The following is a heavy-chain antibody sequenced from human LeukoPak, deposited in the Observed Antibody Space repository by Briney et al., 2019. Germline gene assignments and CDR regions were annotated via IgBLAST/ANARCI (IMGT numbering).Heavy chain of an antibody. CDR2: IKQEGSGK. J-gene: IGHJ4*02. CDR1: GFTFSSHW. D-gene: IGHD2-2*01. Sequence: PGGSLRLSCAASGFTFSSHWMNWVRQAPGQGLEWVANIKQEGSGKYYVDSVRGRFTISRDNAKNSLYLQMNSLGAEDTAVYYCARDYCRSTTCRFDYWGQGTLVTVSS. CDR3: ARDYCRSTTCRFDY. V-gene: IGHV3-7*01.